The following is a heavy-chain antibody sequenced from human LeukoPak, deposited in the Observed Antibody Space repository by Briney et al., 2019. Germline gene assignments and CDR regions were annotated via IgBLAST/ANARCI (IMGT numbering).Heavy chain of an antibody. D-gene: IGHD6-6*01. V-gene: IGHV3-73*01. CDR3: TISSSSNPPDY. CDR2: IRSKAKSYAT. Sequence: PGGSLRLSCAASVFTFSGSAMHWVRQASGKGLEWVGRIRSKAKSYATDYAASVKGRFTISRDDSKNMVYLQMNSLKTEDTAVYYCTISSSSNPPDYWGQGTLVTVSS. J-gene: IGHJ4*02. CDR1: VFTFSGSA.